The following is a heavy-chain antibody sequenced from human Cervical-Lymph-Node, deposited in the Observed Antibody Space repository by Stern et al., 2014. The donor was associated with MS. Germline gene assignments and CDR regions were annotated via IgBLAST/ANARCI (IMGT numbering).Heavy chain of an antibody. CDR1: GGTFSNYA. Sequence: VQLVQSGAEVKKPGSSVKVSCKASGGTFSNYAISWVRQAPGQGLEWMGGIIPIFGTANYAQKFQGRVTITADESTSTAYMELSSLRSEDTALYYCARGWSYDILTAYSYWGHGTLVTVSS. V-gene: IGHV1-69*01. D-gene: IGHD3-9*01. CDR2: IIPIFGTA. J-gene: IGHJ4*01. CDR3: ARGWSYDILTAYSY.